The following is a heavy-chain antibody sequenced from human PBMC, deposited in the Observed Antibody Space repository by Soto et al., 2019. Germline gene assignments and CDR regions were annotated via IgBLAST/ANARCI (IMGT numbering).Heavy chain of an antibody. D-gene: IGHD2-2*01. Sequence: PSETLSLTCIVSAGSISSSSYSWAWIRQPPGKGLEWIGTIYYGVNTYYNPSLKSRVTISVDTSKNQFSLELSSVTAADTAVYSCARQPGYCSGTSCYDYYTMDVWGQGTTVT. J-gene: IGHJ6*02. CDR3: ARQPGYCSGTSCYDYYTMDV. V-gene: IGHV4-39*01. CDR2: IYYGVNT. CDR1: AGSISSSSYS.